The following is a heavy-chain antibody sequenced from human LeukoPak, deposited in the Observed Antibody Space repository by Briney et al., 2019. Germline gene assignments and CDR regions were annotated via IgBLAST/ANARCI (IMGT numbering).Heavy chain of an antibody. J-gene: IGHJ4*02. D-gene: IGHD2-2*02. CDR3: ASFIVVVPAAII. CDR2: IIPILGIA. V-gene: IGHV1-69*02. CDR1: GGTFSSYT. Sequence: SVKVSCKASGGTFSSYTISWVRQAPGQGLEWMGRIIPILGIANYAQKFQGRVMITADKSTSTAYMELSSLRSEDTAVYYCASFIVVVPAAIIWGQGTLVTVSS.